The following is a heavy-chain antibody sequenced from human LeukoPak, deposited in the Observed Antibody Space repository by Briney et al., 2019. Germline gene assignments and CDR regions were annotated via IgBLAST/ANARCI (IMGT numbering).Heavy chain of an antibody. CDR2: IYHRGST. V-gene: IGHV4-4*02. D-gene: IGHD3-10*01. CDR3: ARGPPRYYVSGSYPYGMDV. CDR1: GGSISVSNW. J-gene: IGHJ6*02. Sequence: PSETLSLTYAVSGGSISVSNWWGWVGQPPGKGLEWIGEIYHRGSTIYHPSLKSRVTIPVAKSRNQFSLKLRSVTAADTAVYYCARGPPRYYVSGSYPYGMDVWGQRTTVTVSS.